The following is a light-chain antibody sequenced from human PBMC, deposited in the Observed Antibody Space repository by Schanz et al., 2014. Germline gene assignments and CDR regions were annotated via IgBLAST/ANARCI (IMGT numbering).Light chain of an antibody. CDR3: SSYAGTFVL. CDR1: SSDVGGYNY. Sequence: QSALTQPASVSGSPGQSITISCTGTSSDVGGYNYVSWYQQHPGKAPKLMIYEVTKRPSGVPDRFSGSKSGNTASLTVSGLQSEDEADYYCSSYAGTFVLFGGGTKLTVL. J-gene: IGLJ2*01. CDR2: EVT. V-gene: IGLV2-8*01.